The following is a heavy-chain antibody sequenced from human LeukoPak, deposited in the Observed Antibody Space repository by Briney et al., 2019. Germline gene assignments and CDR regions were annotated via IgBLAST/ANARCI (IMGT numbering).Heavy chain of an antibody. J-gene: IGHJ6*04. CDR2: IIPIFGTA. CDR1: GGTFSSYA. CDR3: ARDQGSTVTYGMDV. Sequence: SVKVSCKSSGGTFSSYAISWVRQAPGQGLEWMGGIIPIFGTANYAQKFQGRVTITADESTSTAYMELSSLRSEDTAVYYCARDQGSTVTYGMDVWGKGTTVTVSS. V-gene: IGHV1-69*13. D-gene: IGHD4-17*01.